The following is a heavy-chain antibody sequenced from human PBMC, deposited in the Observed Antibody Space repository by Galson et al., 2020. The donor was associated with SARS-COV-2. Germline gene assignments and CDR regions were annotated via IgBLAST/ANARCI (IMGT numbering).Heavy chain of an antibody. J-gene: IGHJ4*02. D-gene: IGHD3-9*01. CDR2: IYYSESN. Sequence: SETLSLTCTVSAGSISSSSYYWGWIRQPPGEGLEWIGSIYYSESNYYNPSLTSRVTMSVDTSKNQFSLKLSSVTAADTAVYYCARQILTGYYSFYYFDYWGQGTLVTVSS. CDR1: AGSISSSSYY. V-gene: IGHV4-39*01. CDR3: ARQILTGYYSFYYFDY.